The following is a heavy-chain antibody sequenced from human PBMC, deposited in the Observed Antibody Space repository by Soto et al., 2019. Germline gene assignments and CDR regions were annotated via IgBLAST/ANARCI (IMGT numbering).Heavy chain of an antibody. D-gene: IGHD1-26*01. CDR1: GFTFSDYY. Sequence: QVQLVESGGGLVKPGGSLRLSCAASGFTFSDYYMSWIRQAPGKGLEWVSYISSSSSYTNYADSVKGRFTISRDNAKNSLYLQMNSLRAEDTAVYYCARDGVGELHAFYYYGMDVWCQGTTVTVSS. V-gene: IGHV3-11*06. J-gene: IGHJ6*02. CDR3: ARDGVGELHAFYYYGMDV. CDR2: ISSSSSYT.